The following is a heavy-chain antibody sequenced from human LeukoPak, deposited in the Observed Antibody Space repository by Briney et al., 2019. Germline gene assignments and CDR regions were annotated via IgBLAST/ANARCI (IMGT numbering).Heavy chain of an antibody. CDR2: ISYDGSNK. Sequence: PGRSLRLSCAASGFTFSSNAMHWVRQAPGKGLEWVAVISYDGSNKYYADSVKGRFTISRDNSKNTLYLQMNSLRAEDTAVYYCAREGQRETIFGSEDYWGQGTLVTVSS. D-gene: IGHD3-3*01. CDR3: AREGQRETIFGSEDY. CDR1: GFTFSSNA. J-gene: IGHJ4*02. V-gene: IGHV3-30-3*01.